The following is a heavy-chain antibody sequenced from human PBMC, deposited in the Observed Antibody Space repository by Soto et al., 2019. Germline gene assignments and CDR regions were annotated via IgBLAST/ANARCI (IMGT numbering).Heavy chain of an antibody. Sequence: SETLSLTCSVSGGSISSSSYYWGWIRQPPGKGLEWIGSIYYSGSTYYNPSLKSRVTISVDTSKNQFSLKLSSVTAADTAVYYCARGSDAPYYYYHGMYVWGQGTTVTGSS. D-gene: IGHD2-21*02. J-gene: IGHJ6*02. CDR1: GGSISSSSYY. V-gene: IGHV4-39*01. CDR2: IYYSGST. CDR3: ARGSDAPYYYYHGMYV.